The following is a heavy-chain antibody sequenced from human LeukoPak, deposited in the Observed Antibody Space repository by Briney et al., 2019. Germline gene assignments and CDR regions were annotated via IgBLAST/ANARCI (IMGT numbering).Heavy chain of an antibody. J-gene: IGHJ3*02. V-gene: IGHV4-59*01. Sequence: SETLSLTCTVSGGSISSYYSSWIRQPPGKGLEWIGYIYYSGSTNYNPSLKSRVTISVDTSKNQFSLKLSSVTAADTAVYYCAREVGATADGAFDIWGQGTMVAVSS. CDR2: IYYSGST. CDR3: AREVGATADGAFDI. CDR1: GGSISSYY. D-gene: IGHD1-26*01.